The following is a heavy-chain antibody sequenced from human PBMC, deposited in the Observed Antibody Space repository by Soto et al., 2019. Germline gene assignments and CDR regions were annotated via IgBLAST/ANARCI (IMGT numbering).Heavy chain of an antibody. CDR1: GFTFDDYG. CDR3: ARVNYGDKKYYFDY. V-gene: IGHV3-20*01. J-gene: IGHJ4*02. Sequence: GGSLRLSCAASGFTFDDYGMSWVRQAPGKGLEWVSGINWNGGSTGYADSVKGRFTISRDNAKNSLYLQMNSLRAEDTALYHCARVNYGDKKYYFDYWGQGTLVTVSS. CDR2: INWNGGST. D-gene: IGHD4-17*01.